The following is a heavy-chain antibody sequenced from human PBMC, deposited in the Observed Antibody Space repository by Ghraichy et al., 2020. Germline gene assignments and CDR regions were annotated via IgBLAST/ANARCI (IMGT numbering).Heavy chain of an antibody. CDR2: ISYDGSNK. D-gene: IGHD3-22*01. Sequence: GGSLRLSCAASGFTFSSYAMHWVRQAPGKGLEWVAVISYDGSNKYYADSVKGRFTISRDNSKNTLYLQMNSLRAEDTAVYYCARDSDYDSSGYYLYYFDYWGQGTLVTVSS. CDR1: GFTFSSYA. CDR3: ARDSDYDSSGYYLYYFDY. J-gene: IGHJ4*02. V-gene: IGHV3-30-3*01.